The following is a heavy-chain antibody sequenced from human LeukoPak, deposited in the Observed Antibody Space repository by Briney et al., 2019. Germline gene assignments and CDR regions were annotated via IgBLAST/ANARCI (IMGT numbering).Heavy chain of an antibody. CDR1: GYTFTSYD. Sequence: GASVKVSCKASGYTFTSYDINWVRQATGQGLEWMGWMNPNSGNTGYAQKFQGRVTMTRNTSISTAYMELSSLRSEDTAVYYCASEYCSGGSCYSGDFQHWGQGTLVTVSS. J-gene: IGHJ1*01. CDR2: MNPNSGNT. CDR3: ASEYCSGGSCYSGDFQH. V-gene: IGHV1-8*01. D-gene: IGHD2-15*01.